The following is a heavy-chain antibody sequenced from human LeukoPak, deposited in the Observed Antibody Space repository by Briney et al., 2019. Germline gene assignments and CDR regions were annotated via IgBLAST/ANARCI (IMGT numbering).Heavy chain of an antibody. CDR2: ISYDGSNK. J-gene: IGHJ3*02. D-gene: IGHD5-18*01. V-gene: IGHV3-30*18. Sequence: PGRSLRLSCAASGFTFSSYGMHWVLQAPGKGLEWVAVISYDGSNKYYADSVKGRFTISRDNAKNTLYVQMNSLRAEDTAVYYCAKPDTAMVDTDAFDIWGQGTMVTVSS. CDR3: AKPDTAMVDTDAFDI. CDR1: GFTFSSYG.